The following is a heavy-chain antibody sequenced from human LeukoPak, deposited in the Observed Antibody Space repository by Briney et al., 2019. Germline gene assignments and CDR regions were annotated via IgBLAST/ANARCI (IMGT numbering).Heavy chain of an antibody. D-gene: IGHD3-10*01. CDR2: IYYSGST. CDR3: ARLHGSGSYYNFWDYYYGMDV. V-gene: IGHV4-59*08. J-gene: IGHJ6*02. CDR1: GGSISSYY. Sequence: SETLSLTCTVSGGSISSYYWSWIRQPPGKGLEWIGYIYYSGSTNYNPSLKSRVTISVDTSKNQFSLKLSSVTAADTAVYYCARLHGSGSYYNFWDYYYGMDVWGQGTTVTVSS.